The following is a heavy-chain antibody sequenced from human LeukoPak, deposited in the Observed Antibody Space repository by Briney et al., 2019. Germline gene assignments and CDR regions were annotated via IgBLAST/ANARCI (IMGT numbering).Heavy chain of an antibody. CDR2: ITSSSTYI. J-gene: IGHJ4*02. D-gene: IGHD3-22*01. CDR3: ARAGDYYDSSGYHPYYFDY. CDR1: GFTFSTYS. V-gene: IGHV3-21*01. Sequence: GGSLRLSCAASGFTFSTYSMNWVRQAPGKGLEWVSSITSSSTYIYYADSLKGRFTISRDNAKNSLYLQMNSLRAEDTAVYYCARAGDYYDSSGYHPYYFDYWGQGTLVTVSS.